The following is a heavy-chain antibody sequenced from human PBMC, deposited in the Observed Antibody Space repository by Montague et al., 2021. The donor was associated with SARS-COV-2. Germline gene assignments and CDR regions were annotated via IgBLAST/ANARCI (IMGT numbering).Heavy chain of an antibody. CDR3: ARSPGVSNVGLPHDAFDM. CDR2: IFPGDSDT. Sequence: QSGAEVKKPGDSMSISCSASGYSFTSYWIGWARQMPGKGLEWMGIIFPGDSDTRYNPSFQGQVTISVGKSISTVYLRWSSLQAPDTAMYYCARSPGVSNVGLPHDAFDMWGQGTLVTVSS. J-gene: IGHJ3*02. CDR1: GYSFTSYW. D-gene: IGHD2-8*01. V-gene: IGHV5-51*01.